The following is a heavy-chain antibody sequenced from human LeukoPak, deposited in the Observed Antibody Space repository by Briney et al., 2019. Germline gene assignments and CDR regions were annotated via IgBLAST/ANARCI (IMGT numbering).Heavy chain of an antibody. CDR1: GVSFRNYY. CDR3: ARHIAQAGPDY. V-gene: IGHV4-59*01. D-gene: IGHD6-13*01. Sequence: PSETLSLTCTASGVSFRNYYWSWIRQPPGKGLEWIGYIYYSGSTNYNPSLKSRVTISVDTSKNQFSLKLSSVTAADTAVYHCARHIAQAGPDYWGQGILVTVSS. J-gene: IGHJ4*02. CDR2: IYYSGST.